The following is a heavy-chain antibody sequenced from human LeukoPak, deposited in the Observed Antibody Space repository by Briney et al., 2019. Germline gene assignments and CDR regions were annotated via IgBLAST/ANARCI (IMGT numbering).Heavy chain of an antibody. CDR2: IYYSGST. J-gene: IGHJ4*02. V-gene: IGHV4-59*01. D-gene: IGHD5-24*01. CDR3: ARSPDGYNYGD. Sequence: SETPSLTCTVSGGSISSYYWSWIRQPPGKGLEWIGYIYYSGSTTYHPSLKSRVPISVDTSKNQFSLKLSSVTAADTAVYYCARSPDGYNYGDWGQGTLVTVSS. CDR1: GGSISSYY.